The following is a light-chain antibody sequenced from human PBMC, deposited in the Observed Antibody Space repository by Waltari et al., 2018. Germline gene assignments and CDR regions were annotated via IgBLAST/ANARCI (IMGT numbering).Light chain of an antibody. CDR1: QSVSNK. CDR2: CAS. V-gene: IGKV3D-15*01. Sequence: EIVMTLSPATLSLSPGEGATLSCRASQSVSNKLAWYQQKPGQAPRLLIYCASTRATGIPARFSGSGSGTEFTLTISSLQSEDFAIYVCQQYDDWPYTFGQGTKLDI. CDR3: QQYDDWPYT. J-gene: IGKJ2*01.